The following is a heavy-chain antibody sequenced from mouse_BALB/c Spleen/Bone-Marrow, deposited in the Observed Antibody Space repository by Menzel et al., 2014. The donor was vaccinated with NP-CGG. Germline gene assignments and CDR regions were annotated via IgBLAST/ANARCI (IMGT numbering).Heavy chain of an antibody. Sequence: DVKLVESGGGLVQPGGSLKLSCAASGFTFSSYGMSWVRQTPDKRLELVATINGNGGSTYYPDSVKGRFTISRDNAKNTLYLQMSSLKSEDTAMYYCARDPLYYYAWGQGTLVTVSA. CDR1: GFTFSSYG. D-gene: IGHD1-1*01. J-gene: IGHJ3*01. CDR3: ARDPLYYYA. V-gene: IGHV5-6-3*01. CDR2: INGNGGST.